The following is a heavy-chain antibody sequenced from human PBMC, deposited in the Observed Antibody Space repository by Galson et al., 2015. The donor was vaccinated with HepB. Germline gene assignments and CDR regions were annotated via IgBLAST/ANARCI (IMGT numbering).Heavy chain of an antibody. Sequence: SLRLSCAASGFTFSSYSMNWVRQAPGKGLEWVSYISSSSSTIYYADSVKGRFTISRDNAKNSLYLQMNSLRDEDTAVYYCAREPLGRGSSWYVPNEFDYWGQGALVTVSS. CDR3: AREPLGRGSSWYVPNEFDY. CDR2: ISSSSSTI. J-gene: IGHJ4*02. D-gene: IGHD6-13*01. V-gene: IGHV3-48*02. CDR1: GFTFSSYS.